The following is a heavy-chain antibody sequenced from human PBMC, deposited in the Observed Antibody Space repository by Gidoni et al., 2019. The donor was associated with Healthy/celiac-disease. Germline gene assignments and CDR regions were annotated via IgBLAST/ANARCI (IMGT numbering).Heavy chain of an antibody. V-gene: IGHV3-48*02. D-gene: IGHD6-13*01. CDR2: ISSSSSTI. CDR3: ARDRHSSSLGWDVDAFDI. CDR1: GCTFGSYS. Sequence: EVQLVGPGGGLVQPGGSLSISCAASGCTFGSYSRNWVRQAPGKGLEWVSYISSSSSTIYYADSVKGRFTISRDNAKNSLYLQMNSLRDEDTAVYYCARDRHSSSLGWDVDAFDIWGQGTMVTVSS. J-gene: IGHJ3*02.